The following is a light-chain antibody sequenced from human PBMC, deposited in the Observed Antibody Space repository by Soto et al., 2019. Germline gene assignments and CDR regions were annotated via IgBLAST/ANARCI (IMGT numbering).Light chain of an antibody. J-gene: IGKJ1*01. V-gene: IGKV3-20*01. CDR1: QSVNSSY. Sequence: EIVLTQSPGTLSLSPGERVTLSCRASQSVNSSYLAWYQHKPGKAPRLLIYGASTMATGIPDRFSGSGSGTDFTLTIASLEPGDFAVYYCQQYCNSPQTFGQGTKVDIK. CDR3: QQYCNSPQT. CDR2: GAS.